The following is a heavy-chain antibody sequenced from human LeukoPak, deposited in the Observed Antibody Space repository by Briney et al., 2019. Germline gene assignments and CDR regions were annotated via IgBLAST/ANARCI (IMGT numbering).Heavy chain of an antibody. J-gene: IGHJ6*02. CDR3: TRVQAGRADLMDV. CDR1: GFTLSGYW. V-gene: IGHV3-74*01. Sequence: GGSLRLSCAASGFTLSGYWMHWVRQAPGEGLVWVSRIDPDGTTTNYADSVKGRFTTSRDNAKNTLYLQMNSLRAEDTALYYCTRVQAGRADLMDVWGRGTTVTVSS. D-gene: IGHD1-26*01. CDR2: IDPDGTTT.